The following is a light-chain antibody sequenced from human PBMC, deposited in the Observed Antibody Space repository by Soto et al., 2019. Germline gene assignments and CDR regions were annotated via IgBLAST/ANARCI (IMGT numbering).Light chain of an antibody. J-gene: IGLJ1*01. CDR3: SSYTSSPSLV. V-gene: IGLV2-14*01. Sequence: QSALTQPASVSGSPGQSITISCTGTSSDVGTYNHVSWYQQYPGKAPKIMIYEVSNRPSGVSNRFSGSTSGNTASLTISGLQAEDEAEYYCSSYTSSPSLVFGTGTKLT. CDR2: EVS. CDR1: SSDVGTYNH.